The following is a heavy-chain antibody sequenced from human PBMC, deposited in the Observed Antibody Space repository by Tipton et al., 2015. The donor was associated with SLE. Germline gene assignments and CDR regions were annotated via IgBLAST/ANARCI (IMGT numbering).Heavy chain of an antibody. CDR3: ARKTAYCSGADCYIDAFDI. V-gene: IGHV4-59*08. CDR1: GGSISGYH. D-gene: IGHD2-15*01. J-gene: IGHJ3*02. Sequence: TLSLTCTVSGGSISGYHWSWLRQPPGKGLEWIGYISYTETTKYNPSLESRVIISVDTSKNQFSLRLSSVTAADTAMYYCARKTAYCSGADCYIDAFDIWGQGTMVIVSS. CDR2: ISYTETT.